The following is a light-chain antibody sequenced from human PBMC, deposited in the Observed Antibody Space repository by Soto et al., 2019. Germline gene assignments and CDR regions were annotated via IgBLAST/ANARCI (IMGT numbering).Light chain of an antibody. V-gene: IGKV3-15*01. Sequence: EIVMTQSPATLSVSPGERATLSCRASQSVSSNLAWYQQKPGQAPRLLIYGASTRATGIPARFSGSGSGTEVTLTISRLQSADFAVYYCQQYNNWPRWTFGQGNKAEIK. CDR2: GAS. CDR3: QQYNNWPRWT. CDR1: QSVSSN. J-gene: IGKJ1*01.